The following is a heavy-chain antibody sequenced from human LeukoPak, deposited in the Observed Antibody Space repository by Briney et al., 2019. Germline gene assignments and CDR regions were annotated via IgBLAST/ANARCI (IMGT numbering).Heavy chain of an antibody. CDR2: INWNGGST. J-gene: IGHJ6*03. D-gene: IGHD3-16*02. Sequence: GGSLRLSCAASVVTFEHYGMCWVRQAPGKGLEWVSGINWNGGSTGYADSVKGRFTISRDNDKNSLYLQMNSLRAEDTALYYYASAPGFVDIHYVDVWGKGTTVTVSS. CDR1: VVTFEHYG. CDR3: ASAPGFVDIHYVDV. V-gene: IGHV3-20*04.